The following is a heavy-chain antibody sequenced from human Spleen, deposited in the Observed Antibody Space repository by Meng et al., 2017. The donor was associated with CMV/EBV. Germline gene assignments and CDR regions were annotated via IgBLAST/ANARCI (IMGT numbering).Heavy chain of an antibody. CDR3: AREVRTRILAWFDP. CDR1: GYTFTAHY. D-gene: IGHD2-15*01. Sequence: ASVKVSCKASGYTFTAHYFHWVRQAPGQGLEWMGWIHPSGVSTTYAQKFQGRVTITADKSTSTAYMELSSLRSEDTAVYYCAREVRTRILAWFDPWGQGTLVTVSS. J-gene: IGHJ5*02. V-gene: IGHV1-46*01. CDR2: IHPSGVST.